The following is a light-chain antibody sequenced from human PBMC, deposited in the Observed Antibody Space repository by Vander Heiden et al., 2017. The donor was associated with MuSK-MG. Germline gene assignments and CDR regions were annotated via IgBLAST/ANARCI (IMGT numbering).Light chain of an antibody. CDR1: LSVSSS. V-gene: IGKV3-15*01. J-gene: IGKJ1*01. CDR3: RHYTDWQWA. Sequence: EIVMTQSPGTLSVSPGERATLYCRASLSVSSSLAWYQQKPGQAPRLLIYGASSRATGIPARFSGSGSGTEFTLTISSLQSEDFAVYYCRHYTDWQWAFGQGTKVEIK. CDR2: GAS.